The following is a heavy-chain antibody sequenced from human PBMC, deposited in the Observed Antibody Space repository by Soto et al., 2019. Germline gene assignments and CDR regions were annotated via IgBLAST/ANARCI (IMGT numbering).Heavy chain of an antibody. CDR2: ISQSGNT. D-gene: IGHD6-6*01. V-gene: IGHV4-34*01. Sequence: SETLSLTCSIYSGSFSGYYWSWIRQPPGKGLEWIGEISQSGNTNYSPSLKSRVSRSIDTSKKQFSLNLASVSAADTAVYYCARAPKGSGSSQTRPDFWGQGTLVT. J-gene: IGHJ4*02. CDR1: SGSFSGYY. CDR3: ARAPKGSGSSQTRPDF.